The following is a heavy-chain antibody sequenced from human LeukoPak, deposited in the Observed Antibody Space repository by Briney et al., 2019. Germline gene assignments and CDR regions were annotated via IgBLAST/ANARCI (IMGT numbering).Heavy chain of an antibody. V-gene: IGHV3-7*01. CDR2: MKQDGSEK. CDR3: ARGAFGVDLPSGY. CDR1: GFTVSSSY. Sequence: PGGSLRLSCAASGFTVSSSYMSWVRQAPGKGLEWVANMKQDGSEKYYVDSVKGRFTISRDNAKNSLYLQMNSLRAEDTAVYYCARGAFGVDLPSGYWGQGTLVTVSS. J-gene: IGHJ4*02. D-gene: IGHD3-3*01.